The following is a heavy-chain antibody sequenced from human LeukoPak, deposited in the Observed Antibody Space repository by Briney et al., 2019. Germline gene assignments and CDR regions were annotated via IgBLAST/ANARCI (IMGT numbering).Heavy chain of an antibody. V-gene: IGHV4-34*01. CDR3: ARTRVVPAARIDY. CDR2: INHSGST. CDR1: GGSFSGYY. J-gene: IGHJ4*02. Sequence: SETLSLTCAVYGGSFSGYYWSWIRQPPGRGLEWIGEINHSGSTNYNPSLKSRVTILVDTSKNQFSLKLSSVTAADTAVYYCARTRVVPAARIDYWGQGTLVTVSS. D-gene: IGHD2-2*01.